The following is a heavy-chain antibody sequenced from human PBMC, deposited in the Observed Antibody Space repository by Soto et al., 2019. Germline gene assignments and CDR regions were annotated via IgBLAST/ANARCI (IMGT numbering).Heavy chain of an antibody. V-gene: IGHV1-8*01. CDR2: MKPNSGTT. Sequence: QVQLVQSGAEVKKPGASVKVSCKASGYTFTSYDINWVRQATGQGLEWMGWMKPNSGTTGYAQKFLRRVTMTRNTSITTAYMELSSLRSEDTAVYYCAGEISGSYRFYYWGQGTLVTVSS. CDR1: GYTFTSYD. J-gene: IGHJ4*02. D-gene: IGHD1-26*01. CDR3: AGEISGSYRFYY.